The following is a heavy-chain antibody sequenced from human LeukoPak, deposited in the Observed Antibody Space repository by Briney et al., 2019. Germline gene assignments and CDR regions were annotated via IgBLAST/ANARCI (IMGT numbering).Heavy chain of an antibody. CDR1: GYTFTSYN. J-gene: IGHJ4*02. CDR2: INPSDGST. D-gene: IGHD6-19*01. Sequence: AASVKVSCKASGYTFTSYNIHWVRQAPGQGLEWMGIINPSDGSTSYEQKFQGRVTMTRDTSTSTVYVELRSLRSEDTAVYYCARGTHMGAVAGPGYWGQGTPVTVSS. V-gene: IGHV1-46*01. CDR3: ARGTHMGAVAGPGY.